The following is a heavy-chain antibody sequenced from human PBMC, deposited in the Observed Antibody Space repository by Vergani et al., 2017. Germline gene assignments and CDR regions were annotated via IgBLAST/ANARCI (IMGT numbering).Heavy chain of an antibody. CDR1: GGTFSSYA. CDR2: INPNSGGT. D-gene: IGHD6-25*01. J-gene: IGHJ4*02. V-gene: IGHV1-2*02. CDR3: ARARKAAPGVFDY. Sequence: QVQLVQSGAEVKKPGSSVKVSCKASGGTFSSYAISWVRQAPGQGLEWMGGINPNSGGTNYAQKFQGRVTMTRDTTISPAYMELSRLRSGDTAVYYCARARKAAPGVFDYWGQGTLVTVSS.